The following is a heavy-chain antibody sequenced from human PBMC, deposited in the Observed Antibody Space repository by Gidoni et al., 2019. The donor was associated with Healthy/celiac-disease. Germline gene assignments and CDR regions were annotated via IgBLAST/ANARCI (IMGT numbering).Heavy chain of an antibody. CDR1: GFTFSSYG. Sequence: QVQLVESGGGVVQPGRSLRLSCAASGFTFSSYGMHWVRQAPGKGLGWVAVIWYDGSNKYYADSVKGRFTISRDNSKNTLYLQMNSLRAEDTAVYYCAREISGPGGWHFDYWGQGTLVTVSS. V-gene: IGHV3-33*01. CDR2: IWYDGSNK. CDR3: AREISGPGGWHFDY. J-gene: IGHJ4*02. D-gene: IGHD3-10*01.